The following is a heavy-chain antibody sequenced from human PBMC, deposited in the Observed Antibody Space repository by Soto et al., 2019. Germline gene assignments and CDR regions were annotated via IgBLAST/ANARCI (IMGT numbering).Heavy chain of an antibody. J-gene: IGHJ4*02. CDR1: GFTFNNYW. CDR3: ARDRIAGSGSCDN. V-gene: IGHV3-74*01. CDR2: IKTDGSSP. Sequence: EVQLLESGGDLVQPGGSLRLSCVASGFTFNNYWMHWVRQVPGKGLVWVSRIKTDGSSPNYADSVEGRFTISSDNAKNTLYLQMNSLRAEDTAVYYCARDRIAGSGSCDNWGQGTLVTVSS. D-gene: IGHD3-10*01.